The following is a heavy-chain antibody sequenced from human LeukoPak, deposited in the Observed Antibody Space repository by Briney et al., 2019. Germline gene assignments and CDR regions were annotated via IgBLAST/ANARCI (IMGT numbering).Heavy chain of an antibody. J-gene: IGHJ4*02. CDR2: ISYDGSNK. D-gene: IGHD1-26*01. CDR1: GFTFSSYA. Sequence: PGGSLRLSCAASGFTFSSYAMHWVRQAPGKGLEWVAVISYDGSNKYYADSVKGRFTISRDNSKNTLYLQMNSLRAEDTAVYYCARGFFVGWELSYWGQGTLVTVSS. V-gene: IGHV3-30*04. CDR3: ARGFFVGWELSY.